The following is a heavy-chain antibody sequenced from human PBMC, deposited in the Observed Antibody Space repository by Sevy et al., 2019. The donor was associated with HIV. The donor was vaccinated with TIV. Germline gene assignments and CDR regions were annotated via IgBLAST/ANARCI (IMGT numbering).Heavy chain of an antibody. V-gene: IGHV3-15*01. CDR3: TTDWHYYDSSGYYHDAFDI. J-gene: IGHJ3*02. CDR2: IKSKTDGGTT. D-gene: IGHD3-22*01. Sequence: GGSLRLSCAASRFTFSNAWMSWVRQAPGKGLEWVGRIKSKTDGGTTDYAAPVKGRFTISRDDSKNTLYLQMNSLKTEDTAVYYCTTDWHYYDSSGYYHDAFDIWGQGTMVTVSS. CDR1: RFTFSNAW.